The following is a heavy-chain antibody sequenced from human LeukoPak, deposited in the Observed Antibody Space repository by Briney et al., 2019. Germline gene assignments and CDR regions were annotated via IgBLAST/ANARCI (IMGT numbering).Heavy chain of an antibody. D-gene: IGHD2-21*02. J-gene: IGHJ4*02. CDR2: ISAYNGNT. Sequence: AAVQVSCKASGYTFTSYGISWVRQAPGQGLEWMGWISAYNGNTNYAQKLQGRVTMTTDTSTSTAYMELRSLSSDDTAVYYCARDVVVTAILGYWGQGTLVTVSS. CDR3: ARDVVVTAILGY. CDR1: GYTFTSYG. V-gene: IGHV1-18*01.